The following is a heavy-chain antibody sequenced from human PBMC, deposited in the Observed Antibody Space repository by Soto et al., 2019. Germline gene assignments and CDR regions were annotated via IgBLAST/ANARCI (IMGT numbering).Heavy chain of an antibody. CDR3: GRGALPYWDKYFALDV. CDR2: IIPHFGPA. J-gene: IGHJ6*02. V-gene: IGHV1-69*06. D-gene: IGHD1-26*01. CDR1: GDSFNNDG. Sequence: QVQLVQSGAEVKKPGSSVKVSCKASGDSFNNDGGNWVRQAPGQGLEWVGGIIPHFGPAKYPQKFQGRATTTAETPTNTVLIELLRLTVYDQGIYYCGRGALPYWDKYFALDVWGQGTSGPGPS.